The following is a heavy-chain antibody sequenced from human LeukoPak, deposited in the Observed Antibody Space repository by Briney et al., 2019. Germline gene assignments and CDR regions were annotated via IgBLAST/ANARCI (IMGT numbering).Heavy chain of an antibody. CDR3: AKRGVVIRVVLVGFHKEAYYFES. Sequence: GGSLRLSCAVSGITLSNYGISWVRQAPGKGLEWVAGISDSGGSTKYADSVKGRFTISRDNPKNTLFLQMNSLRAEATAVHFCAKRGVVIRVVLVGFHKEAYYFESWGQGALVTVSS. CDR2: ISDSGGST. CDR1: GITLSNYG. V-gene: IGHV3-23*01. J-gene: IGHJ4*02. D-gene: IGHD3/OR15-3a*01.